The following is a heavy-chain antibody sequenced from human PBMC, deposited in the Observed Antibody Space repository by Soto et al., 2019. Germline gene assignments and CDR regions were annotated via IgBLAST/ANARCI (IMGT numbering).Heavy chain of an antibody. D-gene: IGHD3-22*01. CDR1: GFTFSSYW. CDR2: INSDGSRT. J-gene: IGHJ4*02. CDR3: ARALTYYYDIDY. Sequence: EVQLVESGGGLVQPGGSLRISCAASGFTFSSYWMHWVRQAPGKGLVWVSRINSDGSRTTYEDSVKGRFTISRDNAKNMLHLQMNSLRAEDTAVYYCARALTYYYDIDYWGQGTLVTVSS. V-gene: IGHV3-74*01.